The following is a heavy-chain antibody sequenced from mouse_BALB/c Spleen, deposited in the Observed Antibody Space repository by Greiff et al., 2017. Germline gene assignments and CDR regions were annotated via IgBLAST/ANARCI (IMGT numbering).Heavy chain of an antibody. CDR2: IWSGGST. CDR1: GFSLTSYG. Sequence: VQRVESGPGLVQPSQSLSITCTVSGFSLTSYGVHWVRQSPGKGLEWLGVIWSGGSTDYNAAFISRLSISKDNSKSQVFFKMNSLQANDTAIYYCASLYDYFDYWGQGTTLTVSS. CDR3: ASLYDYFDY. J-gene: IGHJ2*01. D-gene: IGHD2-3*01. V-gene: IGHV2-2*02.